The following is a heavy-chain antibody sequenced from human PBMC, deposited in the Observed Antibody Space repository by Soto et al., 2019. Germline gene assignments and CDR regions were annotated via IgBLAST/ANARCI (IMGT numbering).Heavy chain of an antibody. V-gene: IGHV3-23*01. Sequence: EVQLLESGGDLVQPGGSLTVSCAASGFTFSSYAMSWVRQAPGKGLEWVSAISATGGSTYYADSAKGRFTISRDNSKNTLYMQMNSLRAEDTAVYYCAKFAPYTSSWLYNWFDRWGQGTLVTVSS. D-gene: IGHD6-13*01. CDR1: GFTFSSYA. CDR2: ISATGGST. CDR3: AKFAPYTSSWLYNWFDR. J-gene: IGHJ5*02.